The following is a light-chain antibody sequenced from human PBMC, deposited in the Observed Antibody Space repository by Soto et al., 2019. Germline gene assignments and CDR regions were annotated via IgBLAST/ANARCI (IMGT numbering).Light chain of an antibody. Sequence: EIVMTQSPATLSASPGERATLSCRASQNVVTNVAWYQQKPGQAPRLLIHDTSTRATGVPDRFSGRGDGTEFALTISSXQSEDLAVYYCQQYNEWPLAFGGGTKVDIK. CDR3: QQYNEWPLA. J-gene: IGKJ4*01. V-gene: IGKV3-15*01. CDR2: DTS. CDR1: QNVVTN.